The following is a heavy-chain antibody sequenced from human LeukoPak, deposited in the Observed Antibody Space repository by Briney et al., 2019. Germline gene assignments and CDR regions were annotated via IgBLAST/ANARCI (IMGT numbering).Heavy chain of an antibody. CDR1: GFTFSNAW. J-gene: IGHJ3*02. D-gene: IGHD4-17*01. Sequence: PGGSLRLSCAASGFTFSNAWMSWVRQAPGKGLEWVGRIKSKTDGGTTDYAAPVKGRFTISRDDSKNTLYLQMNSLKTEDTAVYYCTTDPEYGDYVGAGNHDAFDIWGQGTMVTVSS. CDR2: IKSKTDGGTT. V-gene: IGHV3-15*01. CDR3: TTDPEYGDYVGAGNHDAFDI.